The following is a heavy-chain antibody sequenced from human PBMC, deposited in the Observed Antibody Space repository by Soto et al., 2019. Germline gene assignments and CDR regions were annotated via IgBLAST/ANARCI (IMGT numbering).Heavy chain of an antibody. Sequence: ASVKVSCKASGYTFTSYGISWVRQAPGQGLEWMGWISAYNGNTNYAQKLQGRVTMTTDTSTSTAYMELRSLRSDDTAVYYCARDSPCTNGVCYTRYYYYGMDVWVQGTTVTVSS. CDR3: ARDSPCTNGVCYTRYYYYGMDV. CDR1: GYTFTSYG. J-gene: IGHJ6*02. CDR2: ISAYNGNT. V-gene: IGHV1-18*01. D-gene: IGHD2-8*01.